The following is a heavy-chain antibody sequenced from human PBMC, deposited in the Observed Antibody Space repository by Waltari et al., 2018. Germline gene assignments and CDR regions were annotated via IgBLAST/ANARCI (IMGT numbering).Heavy chain of an antibody. Sequence: EVQLLESGGGLVQPGGSLRLSCAASGFTFSSYAMSWVRQAPGKGLEWVSAISGSGGSTYYADSVKGRFTISRDNSKNTLYLQMNSLRAEDTAVYYCAKVVVVVAATGGWFDPWGQGTLVTVSS. D-gene: IGHD2-15*01. V-gene: IGHV3-23*01. J-gene: IGHJ5*02. CDR1: GFTFSSYA. CDR2: ISGSGGST. CDR3: AKVVVVVAATGGWFDP.